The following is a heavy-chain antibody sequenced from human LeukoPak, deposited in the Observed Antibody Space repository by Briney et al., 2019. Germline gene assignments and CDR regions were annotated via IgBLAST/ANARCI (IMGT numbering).Heavy chain of an antibody. V-gene: IGHV3-7*01. Sequence: GGSLRLSCAASGFTFSSYWMSWVRQAPGKGLEWVANIKQDGSEKYCVDSVKGRFTISRDNAKNSLHLQMNSLRAEDTAVYYCARLRYFDWLLRKQYYFDYWGQGTLVTVSS. D-gene: IGHD3-9*01. CDR3: ARLRYFDWLLRKQYYFDY. CDR1: GFTFSSYW. J-gene: IGHJ4*02. CDR2: IKQDGSEK.